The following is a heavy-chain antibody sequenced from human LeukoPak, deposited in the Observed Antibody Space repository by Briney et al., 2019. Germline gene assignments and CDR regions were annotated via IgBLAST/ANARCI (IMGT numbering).Heavy chain of an antibody. V-gene: IGHV1-69*05. CDR1: GGTFSSYA. CDR3: ARDRGGYFSPFDP. CDR2: IIPIFGTA. Sequence: SVKVSCKASGGTFSSYAISWVRQAPGQGLEWMGGIIPIFGTANYAQKFQGRVTITTDESTSTAYMELSSLRSEDTAVYYCARDRGGYFSPFDPWGQGTLVTVSS. D-gene: IGHD3-10*01. J-gene: IGHJ5*02.